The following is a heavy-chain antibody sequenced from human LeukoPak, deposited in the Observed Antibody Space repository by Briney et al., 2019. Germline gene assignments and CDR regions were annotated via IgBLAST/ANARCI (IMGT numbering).Heavy chain of an antibody. CDR1: GFTFSSYS. CDR2: ISSSSSTI. D-gene: IGHD4-11*01. Sequence: GGSLRLSCAASGFTFSSYSMNWVRQAPGKGLEWVSYISSSSSTIYYADSVKGRFTISRDNAKNSLYLQMNSLRDEDTAMYHCARVLQGSSGYWGQGTLVTVSA. CDR3: ARVLQGSSGY. J-gene: IGHJ4*02. V-gene: IGHV3-48*02.